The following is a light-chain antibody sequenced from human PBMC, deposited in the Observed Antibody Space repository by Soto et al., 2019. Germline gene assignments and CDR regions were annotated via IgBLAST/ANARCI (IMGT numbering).Light chain of an antibody. CDR1: GSDVGGYNY. CDR2: EVS. Sequence: QSALTQPPSASGSPGQSATISCTGTGSDVGGYNYVSWYQHHPGKAPKLMLYEVSTRPSGVPDRFSGSKSGNTASLTVSGLQAEDEADYYCSSYXXXXXXXXXGGGTKVTX. J-gene: IGLJ2*01. V-gene: IGLV2-8*01. CDR3: SSYXXXXXXXX.